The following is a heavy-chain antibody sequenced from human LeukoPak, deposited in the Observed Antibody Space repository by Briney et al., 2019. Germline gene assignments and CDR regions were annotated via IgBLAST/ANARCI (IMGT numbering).Heavy chain of an antibody. J-gene: IGHJ4*02. V-gene: IGHV3-30-3*01. CDR2: ISYDGSNK. Sequence: GRPMSLSCAASGFTCSSYTMLWLRPAPGQVLVGVAIISYDGSNKYYADSVKGRITISRDNSKNTLYLQKHRLRAEDTAVYYCARDRKGIIRYYFDYWGQGTLVTVSS. D-gene: IGHD3-10*01. CDR1: GFTCSSYT. CDR3: ARDRKGIIRYYFDY.